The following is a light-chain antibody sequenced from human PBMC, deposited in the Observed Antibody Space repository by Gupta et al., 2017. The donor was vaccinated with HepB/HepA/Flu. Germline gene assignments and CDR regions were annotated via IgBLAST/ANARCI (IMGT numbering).Light chain of an antibody. V-gene: IGKV1-39*01. CDR3: QQSYSTPPA. CDR2: AAS. J-gene: IGKJ1*01. CDR1: QTISIY. Sequence: DIQMTQSPSSLSASVGDRVTITCRASQTISIYLNWYQHKPGQAPKLLIYAASSLQSGVPSRFSGTGSGTDFTLTISSLQPEDFASYFCQQSYSTPPAFGQGTKVEIK.